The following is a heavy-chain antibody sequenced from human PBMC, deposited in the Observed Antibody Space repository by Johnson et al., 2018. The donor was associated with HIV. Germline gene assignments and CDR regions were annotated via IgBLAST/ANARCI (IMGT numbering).Heavy chain of an antibody. CDR3: ARATYYDSRDDAFDI. D-gene: IGHD3-22*01. V-gene: IGHV3-30*04. CDR2: ISYDGSNK. CDR1: GFTFSSYA. Sequence: QVQLVESGGGLVKPGKSLRLSCAASGFTFSSYAMHWVRQAPGKGLEWVAVISYDGSNKYYADSVKGRFTISRDNSKNTMYLQMNSLRAEETAVYYCARATYYDSRDDAFDIWGQGTMVTVSS. J-gene: IGHJ3*02.